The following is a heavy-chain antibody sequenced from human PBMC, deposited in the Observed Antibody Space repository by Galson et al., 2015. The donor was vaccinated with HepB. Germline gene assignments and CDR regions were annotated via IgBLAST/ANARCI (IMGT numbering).Heavy chain of an antibody. CDR3: ARHVQNGYNYLPGDY. V-gene: IGHV5-10-1*01. CDR2: IDPSDSYT. D-gene: IGHD5-24*01. Sequence: QSGAEVKKPGESLRISCKGSGYSFISHWISWVRQMPGKGLEWMGRIDPSDSYTNYSPSFQGHVTFPADKSITTAYLQGSSLKASDTAMYYCARHVQNGYNYLPGDYWGQGTLVTVSS. CDR1: GYSFISHW. J-gene: IGHJ4*02.